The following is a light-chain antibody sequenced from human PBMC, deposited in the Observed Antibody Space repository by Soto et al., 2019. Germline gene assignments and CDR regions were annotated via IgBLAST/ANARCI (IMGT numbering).Light chain of an antibody. CDR2: EVR. V-gene: IGLV2-14*01. CDR3: SSYTNTGTLYV. CDR1: SSDVGGHDY. J-gene: IGLJ1*01. Sequence: QSVLTQPASVSGSPGQSITISCTGTSSDVGGHDYVSWYQQHPGKAPKLIIYEVRNRPSGVSNRFSGSKSGNTASLTISGLQAEDEADYHCSSYTNTGTLYVFGTGTKLTVL.